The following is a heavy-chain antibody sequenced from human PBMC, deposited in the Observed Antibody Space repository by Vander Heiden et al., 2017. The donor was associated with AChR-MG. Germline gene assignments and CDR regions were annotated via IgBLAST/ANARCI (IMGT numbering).Heavy chain of an antibody. D-gene: IGHD3-16*01. CDR3: ARDSDDSSMALSSDCDF. V-gene: IGHV3-33*01. J-gene: IGHJ4*02. Sequence: QVQLVESGGGHVQPGRPLSLSGAASGLILRNPGMRRVRHPPGKGLELVAFIWSDGSDKNSADSVKGRFTISRDNSKNKVYLQMNSLRAEDTAVYYCARDSDDSSMALSSDCDFWGQGTLGTVSS. CDR1: GLILRNPG. CDR2: IWSDGSDK.